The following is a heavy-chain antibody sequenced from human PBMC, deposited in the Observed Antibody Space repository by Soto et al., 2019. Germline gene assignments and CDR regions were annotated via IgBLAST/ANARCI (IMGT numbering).Heavy chain of an antibody. CDR2: ISGSGNTM. V-gene: IGHV3-48*02. D-gene: IGHD4-4*01. J-gene: IGHJ4*02. Sequence: EVQLVESGGGLVQPGGSLRLSCSASGFTFSSYSMNWVRQAPGKELEWLSYISGSGNTMYYADSVKGRFTIARDNAQKSLYLQLNNVRDDDTAMYYCARDPKSGNQKLYFDYWGQGTLVTVSS. CDR1: GFTFSSYS. CDR3: ARDPKSGNQKLYFDY.